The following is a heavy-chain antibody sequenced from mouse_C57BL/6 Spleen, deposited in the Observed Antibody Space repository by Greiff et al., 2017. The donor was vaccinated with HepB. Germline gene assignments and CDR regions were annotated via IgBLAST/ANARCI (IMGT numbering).Heavy chain of an antibody. CDR1: GYTFTSYW. CDR3: ARNRACDYGSSYSYYFDY. CDR2: IDPSDSET. Sequence: QVQLQQSGAELVRPGSSVKLSCKASGYTFTSYWMHWVKQRPIQGLEWIGNIDPSDSETHYNQKFKDKATLTVDKSSSTAYMQLSSLTSEDSAVYDCARNRACDYGSSYSYYFDYWGQGTTLTVSA. J-gene: IGHJ2*01. D-gene: IGHD1-1*01. V-gene: IGHV1-52*01.